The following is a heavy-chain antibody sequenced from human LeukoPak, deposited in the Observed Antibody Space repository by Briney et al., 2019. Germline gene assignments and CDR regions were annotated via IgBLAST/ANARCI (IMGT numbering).Heavy chain of an antibody. V-gene: IGHV1-2*02. Sequence: ASVKVSCKASGYTFTDYYMHWVRQAPGQGLEWMGWINPNSGDTYYAPKFQGRVTMTRDTSISTAYMELSRLRSDDTAVYYCARDGTMSTRAPGGVPDYWGQGTLVPVSS. D-gene: IGHD3-10*02. CDR2: INPNSGDT. CDR1: GYTFTDYY. CDR3: ARDGTMSTRAPGGVPDY. J-gene: IGHJ4*02.